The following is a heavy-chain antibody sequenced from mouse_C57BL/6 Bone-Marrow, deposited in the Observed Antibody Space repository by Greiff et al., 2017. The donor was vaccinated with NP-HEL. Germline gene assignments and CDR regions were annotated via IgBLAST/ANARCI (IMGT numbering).Heavy chain of an antibody. V-gene: IGHV5-6*01. Sequence: EVMLVESGGDLVKPGGSLKLSCAASGFTFSSYGMSWVRQTPDKRLEWVATISSGGSYTYYPASVKGRFTISRDNAKNTLYLQMSSLKSEDTAMYYCARQELRLDYWGQGTTLTVSS. CDR1: GFTFSSYG. CDR2: ISSGGSYT. J-gene: IGHJ2*01. CDR3: ARQELRLDY. D-gene: IGHD1-2*01.